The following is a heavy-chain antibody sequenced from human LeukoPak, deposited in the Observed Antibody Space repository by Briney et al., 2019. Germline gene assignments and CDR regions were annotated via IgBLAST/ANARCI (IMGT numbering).Heavy chain of an antibody. J-gene: IGHJ4*02. CDR2: ISGSGGST. V-gene: IGHV3-23*01. Sequence: GGSLKLSCAASGFTFSTYAMSWVRQAPGKGLQWVSLISGSGGSTYYADSVKGRFTLSRDNSKNTLYLQMNSLRAEDTAVYYCAKDPSGWYGNYFDYWGQGTLVTVSS. CDR1: GFTFSTYA. D-gene: IGHD6-19*01. CDR3: AKDPSGWYGNYFDY.